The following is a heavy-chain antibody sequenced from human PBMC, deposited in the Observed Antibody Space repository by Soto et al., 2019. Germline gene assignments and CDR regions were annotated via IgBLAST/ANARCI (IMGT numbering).Heavy chain of an antibody. CDR2: ITAYNGNT. CDR3: AKRRGYSKGEFVY. J-gene: IGHJ4*02. D-gene: IGHD5-18*01. CDR1: GYTFTSYG. V-gene: IGHV1-18*01. Sequence: QVQLVQSGAEVKKPGASVKVSCKASGYTFTSYGISWVRQAPGQGLEWMGWITAYNGNTNYAQKLQGRVTMTTDTATRTAYMERSSLRSDDTAVYYCAKRRGYSKGEFVYWGQGTLVTVSS.